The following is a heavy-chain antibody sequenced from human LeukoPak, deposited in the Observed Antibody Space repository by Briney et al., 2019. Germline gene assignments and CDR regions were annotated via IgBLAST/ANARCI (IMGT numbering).Heavy chain of an antibody. J-gene: IGHJ6*03. CDR2: ISSSSSYI. CDR3: ARGGVGAAGTFYYYYYYMDV. D-gene: IGHD6-13*01. V-gene: IGHV3-21*01. CDR1: GFTFSSYS. Sequence: PGGSLRLSYAASGFTFSSYSMNWVRQAPGKGLEWVSSISSSSSYIYYADSVKGRFTISRDNAKNSLYLQMNSLRAEDTAVYYCARGGVGAAGTFYYYYYYMDVWGKGTTVTISS.